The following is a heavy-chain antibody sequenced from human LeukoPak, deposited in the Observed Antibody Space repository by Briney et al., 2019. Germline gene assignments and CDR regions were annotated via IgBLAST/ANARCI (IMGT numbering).Heavy chain of an antibody. Sequence: PGGSLRLSCAASGFTFSSYAMPWVRQAPGKGLEWVAVISYDGSNKYYADSVKGRFTISRDNSKNTLYLQMNSLRAEDTAVYYCAVPRLRWSSAEYFPHWGQGTLVTVSS. J-gene: IGHJ1*01. CDR2: ISYDGSNK. CDR1: GFTFSSYA. V-gene: IGHV3-30-3*01. D-gene: IGHD4-23*01. CDR3: AVPRLRWSSAEYFPH.